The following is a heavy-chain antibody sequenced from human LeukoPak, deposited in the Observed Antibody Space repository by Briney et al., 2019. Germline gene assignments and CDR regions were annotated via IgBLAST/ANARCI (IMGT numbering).Heavy chain of an antibody. Sequence: PSETLSLTCTVSGDSISSSNYFWGWIRQPPGKGLEWIGEISYSGNTYYNPSLKSRVTISMDTSKNQFSLNLNSVTASDTTVYYCARRSPLVAVTTAHYYDYCGPGTLVTVSS. CDR2: ISYSGNT. CDR1: GDSISSSNYF. D-gene: IGHD2-21*02. V-gene: IGHV4-39*01. CDR3: ARRSPLVAVTTAHYYDY. J-gene: IGHJ4*02.